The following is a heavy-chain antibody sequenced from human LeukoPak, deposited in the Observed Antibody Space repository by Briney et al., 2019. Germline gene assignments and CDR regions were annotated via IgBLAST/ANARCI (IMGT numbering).Heavy chain of an antibody. J-gene: IGHJ4*02. D-gene: IGHD3-22*01. V-gene: IGHV4-61*02. CDR1: GNSISSGANY. CDR3: ARASYSYDINGWVPFDY. CDR2: IYTSGST. Sequence: SETLSLTCTVSGNSISSGANYWSGIRQPAGKGLEWIGRIYTSGSTNYNPSLKSRVTISGDTSKNQFSLRLSSVTAADTAVYYCARASYSYDINGWVPFDYWGQGTLVTVSS.